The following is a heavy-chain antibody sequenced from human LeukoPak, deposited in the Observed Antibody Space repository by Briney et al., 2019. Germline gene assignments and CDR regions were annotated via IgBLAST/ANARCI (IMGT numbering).Heavy chain of an antibody. CDR1: GGSISSSSYY. Sequence: SETLSLTCTVSGGSISSSSYYWGWMRQPPGKGLEWIGSIYYSGSTYYNPSLKSRVTISVDTSTNQFSLKLSSVTAADTAVYYCARVRGLLWFGEFQHWGQGTLVTVSS. CDR3: ARVRGLLWFGEFQH. D-gene: IGHD3-10*01. CDR2: IYYSGST. V-gene: IGHV4-39*07. J-gene: IGHJ1*01.